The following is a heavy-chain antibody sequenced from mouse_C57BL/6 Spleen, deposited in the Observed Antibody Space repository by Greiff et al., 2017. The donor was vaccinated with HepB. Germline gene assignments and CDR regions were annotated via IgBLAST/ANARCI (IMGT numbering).Heavy chain of an antibody. CDR3: ASYYDYDVYAMDY. V-gene: IGHV1-52*01. D-gene: IGHD2-4*01. Sequence: QVQLQQPGAELVRPGSSVKLSCKASGYTFTSYWMHWVKQRPIQGLEWIGNIDPSDSETHYNQKFKDKATLTVDKSSSTAYMQLSSLTSEDSAVYYCASYYDYDVYAMDYWGQGTSVTVSS. CDR2: IDPSDSET. J-gene: IGHJ4*01. CDR1: GYTFTSYW.